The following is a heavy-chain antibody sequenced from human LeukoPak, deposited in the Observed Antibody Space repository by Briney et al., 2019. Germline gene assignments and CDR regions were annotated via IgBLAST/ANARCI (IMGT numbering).Heavy chain of an antibody. CDR1: GFTFSSYG. J-gene: IGHJ4*02. Sequence: GGSLRLSCAASGFTFSSYGMHWVRQAPGKGLEWVAFIRYDGSNKYYADSVKGRFTISRDNSKHTLYLQMNSLRAEDTAVYYCAKDGPQWELLAFPGEGLDYWGQGTLVTVSS. CDR3: AKDGPQWELLAFPGEGLDY. V-gene: IGHV3-30*02. CDR2: IRYDGSNK. D-gene: IGHD1-26*01.